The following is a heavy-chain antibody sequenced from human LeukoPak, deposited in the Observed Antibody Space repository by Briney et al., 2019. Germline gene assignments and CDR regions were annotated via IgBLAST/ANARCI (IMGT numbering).Heavy chain of an antibody. Sequence: PGGSLRLSCAAFGFTFSDHAMDWVRQAPGEGLEWVSSISSSSSYRYYEESVKGRFSISRDNARNSLYLQMNSLRAEDTAVYYCARDSPNEAILWWSIDYWGQGTLVTVSS. CDR3: ARDSPNEAILWWSIDY. CDR2: ISSSSSYR. CDR1: GFTFSDHA. D-gene: IGHD2-21*01. J-gene: IGHJ4*02. V-gene: IGHV3-21*01.